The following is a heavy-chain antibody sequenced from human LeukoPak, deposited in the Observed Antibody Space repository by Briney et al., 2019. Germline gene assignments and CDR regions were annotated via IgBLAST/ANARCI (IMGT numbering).Heavy chain of an antibody. J-gene: IGHJ5*02. Sequence: SETLSLTCTVSGGSISSYYWSWIRQPPGKGLEWIGYIYTSGSTNYNPSLKSRVTISLDTSKNQFSLKLSSVTAADTAVYYCARHSEITGFPFDPWGQGTLVTVSS. CDR2: IYTSGST. D-gene: IGHD1-20*01. CDR1: GGSISSYY. V-gene: IGHV4-4*09. CDR3: ARHSEITGFPFDP.